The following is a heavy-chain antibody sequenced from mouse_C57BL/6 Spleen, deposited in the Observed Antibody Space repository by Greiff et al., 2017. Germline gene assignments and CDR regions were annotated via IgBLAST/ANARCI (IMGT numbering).Heavy chain of an antibody. D-gene: IGHD1-1*01. CDR2: IYPGSGNT. CDR3: ARSDYYGSSYLYLYYAMDY. V-gene: IGHV1-66*01. CDR1: GYSFTSYY. Sequence: QVQLQQSGPELVKPGASVKISCKASGYSFTSYYIHWVKQRPGQGLEWIGWIYPGSGNTKYNEKFKGKATLTADTSSSTAYMQLSSLTSEDSAVYYCARSDYYGSSYLYLYYAMDYWGQGTSVTVSS. J-gene: IGHJ4*01.